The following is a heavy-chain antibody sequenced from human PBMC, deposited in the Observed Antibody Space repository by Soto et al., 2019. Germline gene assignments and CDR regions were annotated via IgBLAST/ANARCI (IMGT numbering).Heavy chain of an antibody. CDR3: ARRGPGNYFDY. CDR1: GYTFSIYD. J-gene: IGHJ4*02. V-gene: IGHV1-8*02. D-gene: IGHD6-13*01. Sequence: ASLKVSCNASGYTFSIYDISWVLEASGQGLEWMGWMSPKSGNTGYAQKFQGRVTMTRSTSISTAYMELSSLTSEDTAVYYCARRGPGNYFDYWGQGTLVTVSS. CDR2: MSPKSGNT.